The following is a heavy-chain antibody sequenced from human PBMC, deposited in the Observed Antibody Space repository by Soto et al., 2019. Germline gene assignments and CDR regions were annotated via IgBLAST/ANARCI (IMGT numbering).Heavy chain of an antibody. V-gene: IGHV3-43*02. CDR2: ISGDGGST. D-gene: IGHD5-12*01. J-gene: IGHJ6*02. Sequence: GGSLRLSCAASGFTFDDYAMHWVRQAPGKGLEWVSLISGDGGSTYYADSVKGRFTISRDNSKNSLYLQMNSLRTEDTALYYCAKDIGHGYNYYYYGMDVWGQGTTVTVSS. CDR1: GFTFDDYA. CDR3: AKDIGHGYNYYYYGMDV.